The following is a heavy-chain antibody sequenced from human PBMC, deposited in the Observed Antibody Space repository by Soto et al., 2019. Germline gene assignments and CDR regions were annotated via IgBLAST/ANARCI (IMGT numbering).Heavy chain of an antibody. CDR3: AAEHTLMVYYYGMDV. Sequence: WASVKVSCKASGFTFTSSAVQWVRQARGQRLEWIGWIVVGSGNTNYAQKFQERVTITRDMSTSTAYMELSSLRSEDTAVYYCAAEHTLMVYYYGMDVWGQGTTVTVSS. V-gene: IGHV1-58*01. CDR1: GFTFTSSA. CDR2: IVVGSGNT. J-gene: IGHJ6*02. D-gene: IGHD2-8*01.